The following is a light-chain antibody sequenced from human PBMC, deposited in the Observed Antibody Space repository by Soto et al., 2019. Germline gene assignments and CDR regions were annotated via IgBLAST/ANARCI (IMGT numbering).Light chain of an antibody. CDR1: QSISNY. Sequence: DIQMTQSPFSLPASVGDRVNITCRASQSISNYLNWYQQKPGRAPSLLIHGASSLQGGVPSRFSGSGSGTDFTLTISSLKPEDFATYYCQQTYSAPLTFGGGTKVEI. CDR2: GAS. CDR3: QQTYSAPLT. V-gene: IGKV1-39*01. J-gene: IGKJ4*01.